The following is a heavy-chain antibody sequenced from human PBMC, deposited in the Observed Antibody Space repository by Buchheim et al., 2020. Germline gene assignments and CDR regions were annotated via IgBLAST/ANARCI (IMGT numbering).Heavy chain of an antibody. CDR2: INPSGGST. J-gene: IGHJ6*02. Sequence: QVQLVQSGAEVKKPGASVKVSCKASGYTFTSHYMHWVRQAPGQGLEWMGIINPSGGSTSYAQKFQGRVTMTRDTSTSTVYMELSSLRSEDTAVYYCATAHGSEILAFYGMDVWGQGTT. D-gene: IGHD3-10*01. CDR1: GYTFTSHY. V-gene: IGHV1-46*03. CDR3: ATAHGSEILAFYGMDV.